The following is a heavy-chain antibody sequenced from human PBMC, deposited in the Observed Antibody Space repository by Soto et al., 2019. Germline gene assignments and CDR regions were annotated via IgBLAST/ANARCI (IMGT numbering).Heavy chain of an antibody. Sequence: QVQLVQSGAEVKKPGSSVKVSCKASGGTFSSYTISWVRQAPGQGLEWMGRIIPILGIANYAQKFQGRVTITADKSTRTAYMELSSLRSEDTAVYYCARGYGYNWTEQFDYWGHGTLVTVSS. CDR3: ARGYGYNWTEQFDY. CDR1: GGTFSSYT. V-gene: IGHV1-69*02. D-gene: IGHD1-1*01. CDR2: IIPILGIA. J-gene: IGHJ4*01.